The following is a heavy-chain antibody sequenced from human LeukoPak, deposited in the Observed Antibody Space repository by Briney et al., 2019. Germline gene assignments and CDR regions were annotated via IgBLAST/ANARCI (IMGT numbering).Heavy chain of an antibody. CDR3: ARRVFGSTSLYYFDY. J-gene: IGHJ4*02. Sequence: GDSLKISCKGSGYSFTSYWIGWVRQMPGKGLEWMGIIYPGDSDTRYSPSFQGQVTISADKSISTAYLQWSSLKASDTAMYYCARRVFGSTSLYYFDYWGQGTLVTVSS. CDR1: GYSFTSYW. CDR2: IYPGDSDT. D-gene: IGHD2-2*01. V-gene: IGHV5-51*01.